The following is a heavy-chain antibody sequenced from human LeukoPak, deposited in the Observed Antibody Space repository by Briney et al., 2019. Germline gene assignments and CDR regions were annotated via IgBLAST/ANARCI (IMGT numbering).Heavy chain of an antibody. V-gene: IGHV3-48*03. CDR2: ISSSGSTI. Sequence: GGSLRLSCAASGFTFSSYEMNWVRQAPGKGLEWVSYISSSGSTIYYADSVKGRFTISRDNARNSLYLQMNSLTAEDTAVYYCARDPYSGAYGNTYYYYMDVWGKGTTVTISS. D-gene: IGHD1-26*01. CDR1: GFTFSSYE. J-gene: IGHJ6*03. CDR3: ARDPYSGAYGNTYYYYMDV.